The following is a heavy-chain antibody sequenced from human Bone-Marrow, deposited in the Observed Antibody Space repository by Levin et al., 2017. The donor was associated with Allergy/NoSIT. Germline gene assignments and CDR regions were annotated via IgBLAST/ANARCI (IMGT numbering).Heavy chain of an antibody. D-gene: IGHD6-13*01. CDR3: AREVRNSSSSPRSYYYYGMDV. V-gene: IGHV1-69*13. CDR2: IIPIFGTA. J-gene: IGHJ6*02. CDR1: GGTFSSYA. Sequence: EASVKVSCKASGGTFSSYAISWVRQAPGQGLEWMGGIIPIFGTANYAQKFQGRVTITADESTSTAYMELSSLRSEDTAVYYCAREVRNSSSSPRSYYYYGMDVWGQGTTVTVSS.